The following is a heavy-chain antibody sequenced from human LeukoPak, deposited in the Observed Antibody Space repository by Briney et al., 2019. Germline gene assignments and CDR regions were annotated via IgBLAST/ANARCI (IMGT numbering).Heavy chain of an antibody. CDR1: GFTFSTYS. J-gene: IGHJ4*02. CDR2: ISSSSSYI. V-gene: IGHV3-21*01. CDR3: ARGYCSGGSCYFNYFDY. D-gene: IGHD2-15*01. Sequence: PGGSLRLSCAASGFTFSTYSMNWVRQAPGERLEWVSSISSSSSYIYYADSVKGRFTTSRDNAKNSLYLQMNSLRAEDTAVYYCARGYCSGGSCYFNYFDYWGQGTLVTVSS.